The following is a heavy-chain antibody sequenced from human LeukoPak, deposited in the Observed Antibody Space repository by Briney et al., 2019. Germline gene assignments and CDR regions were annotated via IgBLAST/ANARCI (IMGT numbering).Heavy chain of an antibody. CDR2: ISSRSSTI. Sequence: GGSLRLSCAASGFTFSSYGMNWVRQAPGKGLEWISYISSRSSTIYYADSVKGRFTISRDNAKNSLYLQMNSLRDEDTAVYYCARGCSGGSCFGDFDYWGQGTLGTVSS. CDR3: ARGCSGGSCFGDFDY. CDR1: GFTFSSYG. D-gene: IGHD2-15*01. J-gene: IGHJ4*02. V-gene: IGHV3-48*02.